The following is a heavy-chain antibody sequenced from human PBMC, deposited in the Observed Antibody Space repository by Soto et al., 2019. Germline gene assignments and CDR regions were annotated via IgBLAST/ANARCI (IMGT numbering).Heavy chain of an antibody. V-gene: IGHV1-3*01. J-gene: IGHJ3*02. D-gene: IGHD3-3*02. CDR2: INVGSGNT. Sequence: GASVKVSCKAAGYTFSACTINWVRQAPGQSLEWMGWINVGSGNTRYSQNFQGRVSITRDTSASTVYMELTGLKSEDTAMYYCARDTETLGPRANDALDIWGQGTMVTVSS. CDR3: ARDTETLGPRANDALDI. CDR1: GYTFSACT.